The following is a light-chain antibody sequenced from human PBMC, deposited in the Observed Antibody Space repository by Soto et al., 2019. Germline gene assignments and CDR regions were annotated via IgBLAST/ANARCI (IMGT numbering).Light chain of an antibody. V-gene: IGKV2-28*01. Sequence: EIVMTQSPLTLPVTPGEPASISCRSSQSLLYNNTYNYLDWYVQKPGQSPQLLIYFGSNRAPGVPDRFSGSGSGTDFTLKINRVEAEDVRTYYCMQALQSLTFGQGTRLEI. J-gene: IGKJ5*01. CDR1: QSLLYNNTYNY. CDR2: FGS. CDR3: MQALQSLT.